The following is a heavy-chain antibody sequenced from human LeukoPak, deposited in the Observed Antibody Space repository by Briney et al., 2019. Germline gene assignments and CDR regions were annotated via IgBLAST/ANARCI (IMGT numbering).Heavy chain of an antibody. V-gene: IGHV3-30*02. J-gene: IGHJ3*02. CDR1: GFTFSSYG. D-gene: IGHD1-26*01. Sequence: PGGSLRLSCTASGFTFSSYGMHWVRQAPGKGLEWVAFIRYDGSNKYYADSVKGRFTISRDNAKNSLYLQMNSLRAEDTAVYYCARDSGSNGGVFDIWGQGTMVTVSS. CDR2: IRYDGSNK. CDR3: ARDSGSNGGVFDI.